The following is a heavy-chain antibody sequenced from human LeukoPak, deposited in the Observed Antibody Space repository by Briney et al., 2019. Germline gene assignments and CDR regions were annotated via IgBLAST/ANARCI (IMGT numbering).Heavy chain of an antibody. CDR3: ARGKRSAWID. Sequence: GGSLRLFCGVCGCIFSSNWMHGVRRARGRGRVGVSGINSDGSSTKYAELAKGRITISRDNAKNTLYLQMNSLRAEDTAVYHCARGKRSAWIDWGQGTPVTVSS. CDR1: GCIFSSNW. D-gene: IGHD6-19*01. V-gene: IGHV3-74*03. CDR2: INSDGSST. J-gene: IGHJ4*02.